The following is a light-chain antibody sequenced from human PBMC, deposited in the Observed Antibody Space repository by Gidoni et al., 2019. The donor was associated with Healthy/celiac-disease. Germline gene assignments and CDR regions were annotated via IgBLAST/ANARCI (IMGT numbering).Light chain of an antibody. V-gene: IGKV3-15*01. Sequence: EIVMTQSPATLSVSPGERATLSCRASQSVSSNLAWYPQKPCQAPRLLIYGASTRATGIPARFSGSWSGTEFTLTISRLQSEDFAVYYCQQYNTWPRTFGQGTKVEIK. CDR1: QSVSSN. CDR2: GAS. J-gene: IGKJ1*01. CDR3: QQYNTWPRT.